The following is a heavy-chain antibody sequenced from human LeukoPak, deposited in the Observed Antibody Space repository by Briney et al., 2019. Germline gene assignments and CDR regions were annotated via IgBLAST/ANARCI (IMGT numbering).Heavy chain of an antibody. CDR3: ARESSSSGWLYYFDY. V-gene: IGHV4-59*12. D-gene: IGHD6-19*01. CDR2: VYYTGNT. J-gene: IGHJ4*02. Sequence: TSETLILTCTVPGGSISSYYWTWIRQTPGKGLEWIGYVYYTGNTNYNPSLRSRVTMSVDTSKNQFSLKLSSVTAADTAVYYCARESSSSGWLYYFDYWGQGTLVTVSS. CDR1: GGSISSYY.